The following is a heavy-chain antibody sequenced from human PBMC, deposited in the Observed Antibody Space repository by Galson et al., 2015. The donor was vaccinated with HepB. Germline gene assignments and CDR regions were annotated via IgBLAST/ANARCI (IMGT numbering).Heavy chain of an antibody. J-gene: IGHJ6*02. CDR1: GFTFSSYA. CDR2: ISGSGGST. D-gene: IGHD6-6*01. CDR3: AKDPMAARPDYYYGMDV. Sequence: SLRLSCAASGFTFSSYAMSWVRQAPGKGLEWVSAISGSGGSTYYADSVKGRFTISRDNSKNTLYLQMNSLRAEDTAVYYCAKDPMAARPDYYYGMDVWGQGTTVTVSS. V-gene: IGHV3-23*01.